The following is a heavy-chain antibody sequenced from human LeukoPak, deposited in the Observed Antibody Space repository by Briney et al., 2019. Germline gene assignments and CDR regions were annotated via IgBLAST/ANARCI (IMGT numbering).Heavy chain of an antibody. J-gene: IGHJ3*02. CDR2: ISGSDGST. V-gene: IGHV3-23*01. CDR1: GFTFSSYA. CDR3: AREMFGDDAFDI. Sequence: GGSLRLSCAASGFTFSSYAMSWVRQAPGKGLEWVSGISGSDGSTNYADSVKGRFTISRENSKNTLYLQMNSLRAEDTAVYYCAREMFGDDAFDIWGQGTMVTVS. D-gene: IGHD3-10*02.